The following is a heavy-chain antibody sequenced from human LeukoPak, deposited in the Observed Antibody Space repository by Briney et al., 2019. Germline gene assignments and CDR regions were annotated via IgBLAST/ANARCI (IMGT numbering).Heavy chain of an antibody. CDR3: AKGYYGSGSYGWFDY. V-gene: IGHV3-23*01. J-gene: IGHJ4*02. D-gene: IGHD3-10*01. Sequence: PGGSLRLSCAASGFTFSSCAMSWVRQAPGKGLEWVSTISGSGDRTYYADSVKGRFTISRDNSKNTLFLHMNSLRAEDTAVYSCAKGYYGSGSYGWFDYWGQGTLVTVSS. CDR1: GFTFSSCA. CDR2: ISGSGDRT.